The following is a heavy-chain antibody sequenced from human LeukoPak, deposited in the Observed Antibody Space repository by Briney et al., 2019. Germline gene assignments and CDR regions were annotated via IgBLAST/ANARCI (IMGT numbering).Heavy chain of an antibody. J-gene: IGHJ4*02. CDR1: GFTVSSNY. Sequence: GGSLRLSCAASGFTVSSNYMSWVRQAPGKGLEWVSVIYSGGSTYYTDSVKGRFTISRDNSKNTLYLQMNSLRAEDTAVYYCARVVTGDLDYWGQGTLVTVSS. D-gene: IGHD7-27*01. CDR2: IYSGGST. V-gene: IGHV3-53*01. CDR3: ARVVTGDLDY.